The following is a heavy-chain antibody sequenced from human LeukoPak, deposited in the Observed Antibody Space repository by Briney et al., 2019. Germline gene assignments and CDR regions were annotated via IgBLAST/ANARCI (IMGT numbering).Heavy chain of an antibody. J-gene: IGHJ4*02. CDR2: IYTSGST. V-gene: IGHV4-4*07. CDR1: GGSISSYY. CDR3: ARRLGGWDY. D-gene: IGHD2-15*01. Sequence: SETLSLTCTVSGGSISSYYWSWLPQPAGKGLEGIGRIYTSGSTNYNPSLTSRVTMSVDTSKNQFSLKLSSVTAADTAVYYCARRLGGWDYWGQGTLVTVSS.